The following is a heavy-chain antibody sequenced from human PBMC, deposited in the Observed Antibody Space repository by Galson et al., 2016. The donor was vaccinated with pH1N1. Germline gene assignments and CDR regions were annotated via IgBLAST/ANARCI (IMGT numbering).Heavy chain of an antibody. CDR1: GFIFSNYW. J-gene: IGHJ5*02. CDR2: IKQDGSEK. Sequence: SLRLSCAASGFIFSNYWMSWVRQAPGKGLEWVANIKQDGSEKYYVDSVKGRFTISRDNAKNSVYVQMNSLRVDDTAVYWCAGLSRPGVGSDRWGQGILVAVSA. D-gene: IGHD1-14*01. CDR3: AGLSRPGVGSDR. V-gene: IGHV3-7*01.